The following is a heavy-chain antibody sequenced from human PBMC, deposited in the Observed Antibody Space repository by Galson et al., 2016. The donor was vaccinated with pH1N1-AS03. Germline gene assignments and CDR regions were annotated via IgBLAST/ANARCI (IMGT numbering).Heavy chain of an antibody. J-gene: IGHJ3*02. CDR3: ARGRYSAFDI. Sequence: CAISGDSVSSNIDAWNWIRQSPSGGLEWLGRTYWRSKWYNDYAVSVKSRLTINPDTSKNQFSLQLNSVTPEDTAVYYWARGRYSAFDIWGQGTMVTVSS. D-gene: IGHD1-1*01. CDR1: GDSVSSNIDA. V-gene: IGHV6-1*01. CDR2: TYWRSKWYN.